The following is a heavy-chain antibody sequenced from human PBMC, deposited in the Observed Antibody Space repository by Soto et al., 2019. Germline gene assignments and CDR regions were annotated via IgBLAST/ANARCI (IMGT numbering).Heavy chain of an antibody. CDR1: GGSISSGDYS. CDR3: ARGYSSSWPNAFDI. J-gene: IGHJ3*02. V-gene: IGHV4-30-2*01. CDR2: IYHSGST. D-gene: IGHD6-13*01. Sequence: QLQLQESGSGLVKPSQTLSLTCAVSGGSISSGDYSWSWIRQPPGKGLEWIGYIYHSGSTYYNPSLTSRVTISLDRSKHQFSLKLSSVTAADTAVYYCARGYSSSWPNAFDIWGQGTMVTVSS.